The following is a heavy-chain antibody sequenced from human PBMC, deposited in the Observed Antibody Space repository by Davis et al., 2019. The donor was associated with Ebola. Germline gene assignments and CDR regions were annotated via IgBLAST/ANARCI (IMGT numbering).Heavy chain of an antibody. CDR2: ISAYNGQI. CDR3: AKDSSSWAYYGSAGYPFDH. J-gene: IGHJ4*02. V-gene: IGHV1-18*01. CDR1: GYTFTSYG. Sequence: AASVKVSCKTSGYTFTSYGISWLRQAPGQGLEWMGWISAYNGQIKYAQKFEGRVTMTTDTSTNTGYMELRSLKSDDTAMYYCAKDSSSWAYYGSAGYPFDHWGQGTLVTVSS. D-gene: IGHD6-13*01.